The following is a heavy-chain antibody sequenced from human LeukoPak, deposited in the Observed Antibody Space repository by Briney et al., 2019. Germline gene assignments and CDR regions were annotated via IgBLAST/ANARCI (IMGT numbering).Heavy chain of an antibody. Sequence: GRSLRLSCAASGFTFSSYGMHWVRQTPGKGLEWVAVIWYDGSNKYYADSVKGRFTISRDNSKNTLYLQMNSLGAEDTAVYYCARAIYDSSGHDYWGQGTLVTVSS. CDR3: ARAIYDSSGHDY. CDR2: IWYDGSNK. V-gene: IGHV3-33*01. D-gene: IGHD3-22*01. CDR1: GFTFSSYG. J-gene: IGHJ4*02.